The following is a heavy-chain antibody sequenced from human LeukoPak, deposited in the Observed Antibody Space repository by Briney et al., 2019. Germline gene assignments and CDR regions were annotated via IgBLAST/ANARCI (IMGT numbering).Heavy chain of an antibody. J-gene: IGHJ4*02. D-gene: IGHD6-13*01. CDR1: GFTFSSYA. CDR2: ISGNGRTT. Sequence: GGSLRLSXAASGFTFSSYAMSWVRQPPGKGLEWVSAISGNGRTTYYAESVKGRFTISRDNSKNTLYLQMNSLRAEDTAVYYCAKEGYSSSWNADFDYWGQGTLVTVSS. V-gene: IGHV3-23*01. CDR3: AKEGYSSSWNADFDY.